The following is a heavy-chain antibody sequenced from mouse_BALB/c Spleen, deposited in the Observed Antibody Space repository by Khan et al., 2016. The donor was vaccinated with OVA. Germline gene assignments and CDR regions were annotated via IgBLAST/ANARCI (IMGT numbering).Heavy chain of an antibody. CDR3: ARKNGSDFDY. CDR2: INPHIGET. D-gene: IGHD1-1*01. J-gene: IGHJ2*01. CDR1: GYSFTGYF. Sequence: VQLKESGPELVKPGASVKISCKASGYSFTGYFMNWVMQSHGKSLEWIGRINPHIGETLYNQKFKGKATLIVDESSRTVHMELRSLASEDSAVYYCARKNGSDFDYWGQGTTLTVSS. V-gene: IGHV1-20*02.